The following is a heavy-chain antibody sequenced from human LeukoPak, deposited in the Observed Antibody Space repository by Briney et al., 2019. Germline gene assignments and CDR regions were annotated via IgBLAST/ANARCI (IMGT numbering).Heavy chain of an antibody. V-gene: IGHV3-21*01. CDR3: ARAQWFGELLSTYMDV. D-gene: IGHD3-10*01. J-gene: IGHJ6*03. Sequence: GGSLRLSCAASGFTFSSYSMNWVRQAPGKGLGWVSSISRSSSYLYYADSVKGRFTISRDNAKNSLYLQMNSLRAEDTAVYYCARAQWFGELLSTYMDVWGKGTTVTVSS. CDR2: ISRSSSYL. CDR1: GFTFSSYS.